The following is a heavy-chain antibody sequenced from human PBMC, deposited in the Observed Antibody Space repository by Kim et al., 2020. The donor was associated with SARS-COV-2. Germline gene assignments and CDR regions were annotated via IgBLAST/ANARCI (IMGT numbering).Heavy chain of an antibody. CDR1: GGSFSGYY. CDR3: ARGRGRYSSSSNPFFDS. D-gene: IGHD6-13*01. J-gene: IGHJ4*02. Sequence: SETLSLTCAVYGGSFSGYYWSWIRQPPGKGLEWIGEINHSGSTNYNPSLKSRVTISVDTSKNQFSLKLSSVTAADTAVYYCARGRGRYSSSSNPFFDSWGQGTLVTVSS. CDR2: INHSGST. V-gene: IGHV4-34*01.